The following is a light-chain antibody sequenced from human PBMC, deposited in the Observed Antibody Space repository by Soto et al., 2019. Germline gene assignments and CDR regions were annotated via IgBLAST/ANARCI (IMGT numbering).Light chain of an antibody. CDR2: EVS. Sequence: QSALTQPASVSGSPGQSITISCSGTSRDVGNYKYVSWYQHHPGKAPKLIIYEVSSRPSGISNRFSGSKSGNAASLTISGLQAEDEADYYCSSYTSRSTLEIGGGTKLTVL. V-gene: IGLV2-14*01. CDR1: SRDVGNYKY. CDR3: SSYTSRSTLE. J-gene: IGLJ2*01.